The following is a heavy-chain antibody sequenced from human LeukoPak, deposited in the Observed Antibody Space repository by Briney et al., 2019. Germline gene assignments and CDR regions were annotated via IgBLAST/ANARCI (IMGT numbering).Heavy chain of an antibody. CDR3: ARDESTPNYMDV. V-gene: IGHV3-33*01. Sequence: GGSLRLSCAASGFTFGSYGMHWVRQAPGKGLEWVAVIWYDGSNKYYADSVKGRFTISRDNSKNTLYLQMNSLRAEDTAVYYCARDESTPNYMDVWGKGTTVTVSS. CDR1: GFTFGSYG. CDR2: IWYDGSNK. J-gene: IGHJ6*03.